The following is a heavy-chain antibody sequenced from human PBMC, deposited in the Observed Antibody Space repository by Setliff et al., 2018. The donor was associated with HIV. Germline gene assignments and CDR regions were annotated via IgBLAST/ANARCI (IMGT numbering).Heavy chain of an antibody. Sequence: LKISCAASGFTFSSYWMSWVRQAPGKGLEWVANIKQDGSEKYYVDSVKGRFTISRDNAKNSLYLQMNSLRAEDTAVYYCARDGVATTEGYWGQGTRVTVSS. CDR1: GFTFSSYW. CDR2: IKQDGSEK. CDR3: ARDGVATTEGY. D-gene: IGHD5-12*01. V-gene: IGHV3-7*01. J-gene: IGHJ4*02.